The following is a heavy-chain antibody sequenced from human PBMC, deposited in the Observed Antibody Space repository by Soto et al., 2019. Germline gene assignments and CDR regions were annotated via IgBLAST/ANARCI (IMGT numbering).Heavy chain of an antibody. CDR3: ARESEDPTSNFDY. CDR1: GFTFTRYS. J-gene: IGHJ4*02. V-gene: IGHV3-21*06. CDR2: ISSTTNYI. Sequence: WXLRLSCAASGFTFTRYSMNWVRQAPGKGLEWVSSISSTTNYIYYGDSMKGRFTISRDNAKNSLYLEMNSLRAEDTAVYYCARESEDPTSNFDYWGQGPLATAS.